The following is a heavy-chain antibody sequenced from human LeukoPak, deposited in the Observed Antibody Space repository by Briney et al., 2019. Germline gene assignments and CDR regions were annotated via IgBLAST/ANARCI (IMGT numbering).Heavy chain of an antibody. Sequence: KPSETLSLTCTVSGGSINNYYWGWVRQPAGRGLEWDGRIYTSGSTNYNPSLKSRVTISVDKSNNQFALNLSSVPAAATAVYYCPSSPVNIAAAGHYWGQGTLVPASS. CDR3: PSSPVNIAAAGHY. CDR1: GGSINNYY. D-gene: IGHD6-13*01. J-gene: IGHJ4*02. V-gene: IGHV4-4*07. CDR2: IYTSGST.